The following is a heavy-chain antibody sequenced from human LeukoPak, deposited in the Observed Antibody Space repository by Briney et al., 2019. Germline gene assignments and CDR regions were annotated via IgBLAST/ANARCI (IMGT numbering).Heavy chain of an antibody. D-gene: IGHD6-25*01. CDR2: IYYSGT. CDR1: GGSISSYY. V-gene: IGHV4-59*01. CDR3: ARVGLGRLFDY. J-gene: IGHJ4*02. Sequence: SETLSLTCTVSGGSISSYYWSWIRQPPGKGLEWIGYIYYSGTNYNPSLKSRVTISVDTSKNQLSLKLSSVTAADTAVYYCARVGLGRLFDYWGQGTLVTVSS.